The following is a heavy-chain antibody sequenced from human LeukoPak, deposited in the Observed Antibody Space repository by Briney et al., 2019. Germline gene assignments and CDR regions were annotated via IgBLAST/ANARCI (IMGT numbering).Heavy chain of an antibody. V-gene: IGHV1-8*03. D-gene: IGHD3-10*01. J-gene: IGHJ3*02. CDR1: GYTFTSYD. CDR2: MNPNSGNT. CDR3: AVWFGELDAFDI. Sequence: ASVKVYCKASGYTFTSYDINWVRQATAQGLEWMGWMNPNSGNTGYAQKFQGRVTITRNTSISTAYMELSSLRSEDTAVYYCAVWFGELDAFDIWGQGTMVTVSS.